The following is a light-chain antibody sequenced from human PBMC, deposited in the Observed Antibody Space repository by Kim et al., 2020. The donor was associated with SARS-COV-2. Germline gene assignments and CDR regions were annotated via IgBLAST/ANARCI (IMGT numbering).Light chain of an antibody. J-gene: IGLJ3*02. CDR1: RLRTYY. CDR3: NSRDSSGNRWV. CDR2: EKN. V-gene: IGLV3-19*01. Sequence: GQTVRITWQGDRLRTYYASWFQEKPGKPPLLGIFEKNKRPSGIPARFSGSSSGNTTSLIITGAQAEDEADYYCNSRDSSGNRWVFGGGTQLTVL.